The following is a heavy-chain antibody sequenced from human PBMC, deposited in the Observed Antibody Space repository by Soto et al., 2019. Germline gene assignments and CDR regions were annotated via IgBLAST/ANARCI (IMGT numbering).Heavy chain of an antibody. Sequence: SVKVSCKASGGTFSSYAISWVRQAPGQGLEWMGGIIPIFGTANYAQKFQGRVTITADESTSTAYMELSSLRSEDTAVYYCARGLTIAVADPYYFDYWGQGTLVTVSS. J-gene: IGHJ4*02. CDR1: GGTFSSYA. CDR3: ARGLTIAVADPYYFDY. V-gene: IGHV1-69*13. CDR2: IIPIFGTA. D-gene: IGHD6-19*01.